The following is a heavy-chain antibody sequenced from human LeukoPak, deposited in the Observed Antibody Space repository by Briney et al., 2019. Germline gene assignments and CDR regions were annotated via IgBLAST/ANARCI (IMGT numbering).Heavy chain of an antibody. D-gene: IGHD3-9*01. V-gene: IGHV1-2*02. Sequence: ASLKVSCKASGYTFTGYYMHWVRQAPGQGLEWMGWINPNNGGTNYAQKLQGRVTMTRDTSISTAYKELSRLRSDDTAVYYCATPSTGNFDWLSSAQYYYGMDVWGQGTTVTVSS. J-gene: IGHJ6*02. CDR3: ATPSTGNFDWLSSAQYYYGMDV. CDR1: GYTFTGYY. CDR2: INPNNGGT.